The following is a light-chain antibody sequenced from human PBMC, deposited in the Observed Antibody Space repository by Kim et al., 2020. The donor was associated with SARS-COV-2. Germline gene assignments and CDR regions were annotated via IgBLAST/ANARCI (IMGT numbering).Light chain of an antibody. V-gene: IGLV3-21*04. CDR1: KIGSKS. Sequence: APGKTARITCGRNKIGSKSVHWYQQKPGQAPVLVIYYDSDRPSGIPERFSGSNSGNTATLTISRVEAGDEADYYCQVWDSSSDHRVFGGGTQLTVL. CDR2: YDS. CDR3: QVWDSSSDHRV. J-gene: IGLJ3*02.